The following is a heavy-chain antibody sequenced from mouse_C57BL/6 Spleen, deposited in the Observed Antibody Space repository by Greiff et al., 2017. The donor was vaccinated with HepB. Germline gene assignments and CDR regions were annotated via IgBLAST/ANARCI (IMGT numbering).Heavy chain of an antibody. V-gene: IGHV1-52*01. Sequence: QVQLQQPGAELVRPGSSVKLSCKASGYTFTSYWMHWVKQRPIQGLEWIGNIDPSDSETHYNQKFKDKATLTVDKSSSTAYMQLSSLTSEDSAVYYCAREGTTVVATFDDWGQGTTLTVSS. CDR1: GYTFTSYW. CDR3: AREGTTVVATFDD. D-gene: IGHD1-1*01. CDR2: IDPSDSET. J-gene: IGHJ2*01.